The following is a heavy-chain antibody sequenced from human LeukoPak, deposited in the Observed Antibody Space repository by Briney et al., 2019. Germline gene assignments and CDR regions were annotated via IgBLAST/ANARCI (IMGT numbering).Heavy chain of an antibody. J-gene: IGHJ4*02. V-gene: IGHV3-30*18. CDR3: AKDQGGSWHLDD. Sequence: GGSLRLSCAASGFTFSSYGIHWVRQAPGKGLEWVAVISSDGLNEYYADSVKGRFTISRDNAKNTLFLQMNSLRADDTAVYYCAKDQGGSWHLDDWGQGTLVTVSS. D-gene: IGHD6-13*01. CDR2: ISSDGLNE. CDR1: GFTFSSYG.